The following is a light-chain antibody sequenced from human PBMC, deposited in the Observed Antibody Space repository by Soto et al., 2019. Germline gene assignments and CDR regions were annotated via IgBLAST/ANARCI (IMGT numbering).Light chain of an antibody. Sequence: QSELTQPASVSGSPGQSITISCTGTSSDVGGYDYVSWYQQLPGKAPKLLIYDVNNRPSGVSHRFSGSKSGNTASLTISGLQAEDEADYYCSSYTGSSTFVFGTGTKVTVL. J-gene: IGLJ1*01. V-gene: IGLV2-14*01. CDR2: DVN. CDR1: SSDVGGYDY. CDR3: SSYTGSSTFV.